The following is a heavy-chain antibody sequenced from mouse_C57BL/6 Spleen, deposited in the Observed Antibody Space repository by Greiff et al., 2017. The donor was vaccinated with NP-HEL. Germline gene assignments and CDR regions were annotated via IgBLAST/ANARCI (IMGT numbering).Heavy chain of an antibody. CDR2: INPSNGGT. J-gene: IGHJ2*01. CDR1: GYTFTSYW. CDR3: ARSGPFITTVVAPD. D-gene: IGHD1-1*01. Sequence: VQLQQPGTELVKPGASVKLSCKASGYTFTSYWMHWVKQRPGQGLEWIGNINPSNGGTNYNEKFKSKATLTVDKSSSTAYMQLSSLTSEDSAVYYCARSGPFITTVVAPDWGQGTTLTVSS. V-gene: IGHV1-53*01.